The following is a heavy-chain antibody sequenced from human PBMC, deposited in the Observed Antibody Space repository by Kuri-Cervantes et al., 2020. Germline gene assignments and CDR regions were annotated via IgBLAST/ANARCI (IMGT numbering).Heavy chain of an antibody. CDR1: GFTFSSYG. V-gene: IGHV3-33*05. CDR2: IAYDGSNK. J-gene: IGHJ6*02. Sequence: GESLKISCAASGFTFSSYGMHWVRQAPGKGLEWVAVIAYDGSNKYYADSVKGRFTISRDNSKNTLYLQMNSLRAEDTAVYYCAREAKSPHYYGMDVWGQGTTVTVSS. CDR3: AREAKSPHYYGMDV.